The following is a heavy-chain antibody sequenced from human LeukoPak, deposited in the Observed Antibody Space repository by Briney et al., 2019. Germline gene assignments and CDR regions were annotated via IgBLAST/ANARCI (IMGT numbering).Heavy chain of an antibody. V-gene: IGHV1-69*01. CDR3: ARGRCSSTSCPGDNWFDP. Sequence: EASVKVSCKASGGTFSSYAISWVRQAPGQGLEWMGGIIPIFGTANYAQKFQGRVTITADESTSTAYMELSSLRSEDTAVYYCARGRCSSTSCPGDNWFDPWGQETLVTVSS. J-gene: IGHJ5*02. CDR2: IIPIFGTA. CDR1: GGTFSSYA. D-gene: IGHD2-2*01.